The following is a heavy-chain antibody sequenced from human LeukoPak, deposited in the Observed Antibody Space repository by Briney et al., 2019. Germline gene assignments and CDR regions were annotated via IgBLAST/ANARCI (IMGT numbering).Heavy chain of an antibody. CDR2: ISYDGSNK. CDR3: AKVALRWLQLNDAFDI. Sequence: GGSLRLSCAASGFTFSSYGMHWVRQAPGKGLEWVAVISYDGSNKYYADSVKGRFTISRDNSKNTLYLQMNSLRAEDTAVYYCAKVALRWLQLNDAFDIWGQGTMVTVSS. J-gene: IGHJ3*02. CDR1: GFTFSSYG. D-gene: IGHD5-24*01. V-gene: IGHV3-30*18.